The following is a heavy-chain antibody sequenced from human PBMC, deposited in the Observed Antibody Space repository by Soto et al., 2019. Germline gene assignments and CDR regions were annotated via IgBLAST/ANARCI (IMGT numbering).Heavy chain of an antibody. CDR1: EYTFTSFD. CDR3: ARGPHSSSAFDI. D-gene: IGHD2-15*01. CDR2: MSPDSGDT. Sequence: QVQLVQSGAEVKKPGASVKVSCKASEYTFTSFDINWVRQAAGQGLEWMGWMSPDSGDTGYAQRFQGRVTMIRPSSISTAYMVLSSLRSDDTAVYYCARGPHSSSAFDIWGQGTVVTVSS. J-gene: IGHJ3*02. V-gene: IGHV1-8*01.